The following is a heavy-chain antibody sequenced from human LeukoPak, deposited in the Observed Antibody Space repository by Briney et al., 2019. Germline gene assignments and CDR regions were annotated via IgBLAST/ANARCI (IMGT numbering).Heavy chain of an antibody. CDR2: IYYSGST. V-gene: IGHV4-39*07. CDR1: GGSISSSSHY. D-gene: IGHD2-15*01. J-gene: IGHJ5*02. CDR3: ARSGCSGGSCYGWFDP. Sequence: PSETLSLTCTVSGGSISSSSHYWGWIRQPPGKGLEWIGSIYYSGSTYYSPSLKSRVTISVDTPKNQFSLKLSSVTAADTAVYYCARSGCSGGSCYGWFDPWGQGTLVTVSS.